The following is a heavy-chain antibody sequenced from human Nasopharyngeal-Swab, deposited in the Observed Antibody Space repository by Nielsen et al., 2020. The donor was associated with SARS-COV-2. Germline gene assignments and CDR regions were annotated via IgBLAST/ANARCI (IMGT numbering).Heavy chain of an antibody. D-gene: IGHD3-3*01. CDR3: ARDLRHYDFWSGYYTGIYFQH. Sequence: WIRQPPGKGLEWVANIKQDGSEKYCVDSVKGRFTISRDNAKNSLYLQMNSLRAEDTAVYYCARDLRHYDFWSGYYTGIYFQHWGQGTLVTVSS. J-gene: IGHJ1*01. V-gene: IGHV3-7*03. CDR2: IKQDGSEK.